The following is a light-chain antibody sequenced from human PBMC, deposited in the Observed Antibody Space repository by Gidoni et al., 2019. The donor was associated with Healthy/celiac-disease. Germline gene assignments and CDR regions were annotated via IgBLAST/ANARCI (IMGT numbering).Light chain of an antibody. V-gene: IGLV1-40*01. CDR3: QSYDSSLSVWV. CDR1: SSNIGAGYD. J-gene: IGLJ3*02. Sequence: QSVLTQPPSLSAAPGPRGTITCTGSSSNIGAGYDVHWYQQLPGTAPKLLIYGNSNRPSGVPDRFSGSKSGTSASLAITGLQAEDEADYYCQSYDSSLSVWVFGGGTKLTVL. CDR2: GNS.